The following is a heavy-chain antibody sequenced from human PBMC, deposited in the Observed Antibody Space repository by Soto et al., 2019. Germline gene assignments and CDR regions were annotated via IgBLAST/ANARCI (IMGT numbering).Heavy chain of an antibody. CDR1: GYSFTTYG. Sequence: QVQLVQSRGEVKKPGASVKVSCKTSGYSFTTYGISWVRQAPGQGLEWMGWISGYNGNTNYAQNLQGRVTMTTDTPXXKANMERRSLGADDTAVYYCAREGPAPCSDYGMDAWGQGSTVTVSS. CDR2: ISGYNGNT. V-gene: IGHV1-18*01. CDR3: AREGPAPCSDYGMDA. D-gene: IGHD2-15*01. J-gene: IGHJ6*02.